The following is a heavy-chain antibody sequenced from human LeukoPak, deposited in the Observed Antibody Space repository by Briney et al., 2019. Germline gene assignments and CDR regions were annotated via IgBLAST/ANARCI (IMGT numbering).Heavy chain of an antibody. CDR3: ASSPDSLGNFDI. D-gene: IGHD3-16*01. J-gene: IGHJ3*02. CDR2: LSSDESDA. V-gene: IGHV3-74*01. Sequence: GDSLRLSCAASGFTFSRYWMHWARQAPGKGLVWVSRLSSDESDANYAESVKGRFTISRDNAKITLFLQMNSLRAEDTAVYYCASSPDSLGNFDIWGQGTMVTVSS. CDR1: GFTFSRYW.